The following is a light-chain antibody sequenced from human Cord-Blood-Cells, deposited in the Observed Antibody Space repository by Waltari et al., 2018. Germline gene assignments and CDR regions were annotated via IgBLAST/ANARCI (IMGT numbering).Light chain of an antibody. J-gene: IGLJ2*01. CDR2: DVS. V-gene: IGLV2-14*01. CDR3: SSYTSSSTVV. Sequence: QSALTQPASVSGSPGQSITISCTAPSTDVGGYTYVSWYHQHPGKAPNLMMYDVSNRPSGVCNRFSGSKSGNTASLTISGLQAEDEADYDCSSYTSSSTVVFGGGTKLTVL. CDR1: STDVGGYTY.